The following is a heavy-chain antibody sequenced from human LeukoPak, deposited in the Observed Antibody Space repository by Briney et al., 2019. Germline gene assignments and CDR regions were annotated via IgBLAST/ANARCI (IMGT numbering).Heavy chain of an antibody. J-gene: IGHJ5*02. V-gene: IGHV1-18*01. CDR3: ARGKSVTTLLNWFDP. CDR2: ISVYNDNT. Sequence: GASVKVSCKTSGYTFNKYSITWVRQAPGQGLEWMGWISVYNDNTNYAQSLQGRVTMITDTSTSTAYMELRSLRSDDTAVYYCARGKSVTTLLNWFDPWGQGTLVIVSS. CDR1: GYTFNKYS. D-gene: IGHD4-17*01.